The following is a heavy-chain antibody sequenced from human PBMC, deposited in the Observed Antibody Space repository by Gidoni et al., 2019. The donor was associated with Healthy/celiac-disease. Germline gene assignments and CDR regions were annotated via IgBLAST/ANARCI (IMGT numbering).Heavy chain of an antibody. D-gene: IGHD5-12*01. J-gene: IGHJ4*02. Sequence: QVQLVESGGGVVQPGRSLRLSCAASGFTFSSYGRHWVRQAPGKGLGWVAVIWYDGSNKYYADSVKGRFTISRDNSKNTLYLQMNSLRAEDTAVYYCARDLGRDGYNFTPWGWGQGTLVTVSS. CDR2: IWYDGSNK. V-gene: IGHV3-33*01. CDR3: ARDLGRDGYNFTPWG. CDR1: GFTFSSYG.